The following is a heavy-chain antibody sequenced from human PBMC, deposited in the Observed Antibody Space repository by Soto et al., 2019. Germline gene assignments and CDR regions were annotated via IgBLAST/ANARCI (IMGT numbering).Heavy chain of an antibody. D-gene: IGHD6-6*01. CDR1: GCSISSHY. CDR3: ARRDYSTSSLGPFDY. CDR2: VHYSGST. Sequence: XETLSLTCVVSGCSISSHYWSWIRQPPGSGLEWIGFVHYSGSTNYSPSLKSRVTVSVDTSKNQFFLNLTSVTAADTALYFCARRDYSTSSLGPFDYWGQGILVTVSS. J-gene: IGHJ4*02. V-gene: IGHV4-59*11.